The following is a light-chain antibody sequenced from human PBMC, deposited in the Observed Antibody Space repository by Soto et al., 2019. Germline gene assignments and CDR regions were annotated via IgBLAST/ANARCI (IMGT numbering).Light chain of an antibody. CDR2: TAS. CDR3: QQSSRTPWT. CDR1: QSISSY. J-gene: IGKJ1*01. V-gene: IGKV1-39*01. Sequence: DIQMTQSPSSLSASVGDRVTITCRASQSISSYVNWYQQKPGKAPNPLIYTASSLQRGVPSRFSGSGSGTEFTLTISSLQPEDFATYFCQQSSRTPWTFGQGNKVEIK.